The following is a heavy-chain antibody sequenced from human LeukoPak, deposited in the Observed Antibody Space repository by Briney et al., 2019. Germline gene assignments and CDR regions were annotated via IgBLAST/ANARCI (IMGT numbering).Heavy chain of an antibody. V-gene: IGHV3-23*01. CDR3: AKDLHYNDGRWEFDP. J-gene: IGHJ5*02. CDR1: GFSFSTFA. D-gene: IGHD5-24*01. Sequence: PGGSLRLSCAASGFSFSTFAMTWVRQASGKGLEWVSGMIGAGNTYYADSVKGRFTISRDNSKNTVYLQMNSLRVEDTAIYYCAKDLHYNDGRWEFDPWGQGTLVTVSS. CDR2: MIGAGNT.